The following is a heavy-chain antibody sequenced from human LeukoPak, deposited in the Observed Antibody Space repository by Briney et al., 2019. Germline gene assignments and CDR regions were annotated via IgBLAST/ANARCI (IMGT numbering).Heavy chain of an antibody. Sequence: GGSLRLSCVDSGFSFSSYWMTWVRQAPGKGLEWVANINQDGSEKNLVDSVKGGFAISRDNAKKSLYLQMNGLRADDTAVYYCTTDRGFSTLDAWGQGTLVTVSS. CDR2: INQDGSEK. D-gene: IGHD3-10*01. CDR3: TTDRGFSTLDA. CDR1: GFSFSSYW. J-gene: IGHJ5*02. V-gene: IGHV3-7*01.